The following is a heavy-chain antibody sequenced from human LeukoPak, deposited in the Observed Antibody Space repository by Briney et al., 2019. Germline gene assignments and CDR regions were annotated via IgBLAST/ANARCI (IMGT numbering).Heavy chain of an antibody. CDR3: ARESGGNTPYYFDY. D-gene: IGHD2-2*02. V-gene: IGHV3-30*04. CDR1: GFTFSTYA. J-gene: IGHJ4*02. Sequence: GRSLRLTCAASGFTFSTYALHWVRQAPGKGLEWVAVISYDDGSNKYYADSVKGRFTISRDNSKNTLYLQMNSLRTEDTAVYYCARESGGNTPYYFDYWGQGTLVTVSS. CDR2: ISYDDGSNK.